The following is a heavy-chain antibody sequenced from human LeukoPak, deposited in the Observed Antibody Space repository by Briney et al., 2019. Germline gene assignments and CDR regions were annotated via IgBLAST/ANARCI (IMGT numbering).Heavy chain of an antibody. Sequence: SETLSLTCTVSSGSISTSNYYWGWVRQPPGKALEWIGNIFYSGSTYYSPSLKSRVTISLDTSKNQFSLKLSSVTAADKAVYYCARYLYSSGWHDAFDIWGQGTMVTVSS. J-gene: IGHJ3*02. V-gene: IGHV4-39*07. D-gene: IGHD6-19*01. CDR1: SGSISTSNYY. CDR2: IFYSGST. CDR3: ARYLYSSGWHDAFDI.